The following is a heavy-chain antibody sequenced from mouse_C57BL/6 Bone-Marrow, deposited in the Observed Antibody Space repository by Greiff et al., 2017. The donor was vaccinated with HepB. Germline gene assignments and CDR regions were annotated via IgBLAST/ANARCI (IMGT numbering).Heavy chain of an antibody. CDR1: GFTFSDYG. J-gene: IGHJ2*01. D-gene: IGHD2-4*01. CDR2: ISSGSSTI. CDR3: ARPGLGYFDY. V-gene: IGHV5-17*01. Sequence: EVQRVESGGGLVKPGGSLKLSCAASGFTFSDYGMHWVRQAPEKGLEWFAYISSGSSTIYYADTVKGRFTISRDNAKNTLFLQMTSLRSEDTAMYYCARPGLGYFDYWGQGTTLTVSS.